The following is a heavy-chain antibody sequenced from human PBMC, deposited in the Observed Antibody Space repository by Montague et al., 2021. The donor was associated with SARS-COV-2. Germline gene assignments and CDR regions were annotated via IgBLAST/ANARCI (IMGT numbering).Heavy chain of an antibody. Sequence: SETLSLTYTVSGGSISSYSWSWIRQPPGKGLEWIGSIFYSGSTNYNPSLKSRVTISVDTSKKQFSLKLSSVTAADTAVYYCARLGLGGYDILTGYYQSGMDVWGQGTTVTVSS. CDR3: ARLGLGGYDILTGYYQSGMDV. CDR1: GGSISSYS. D-gene: IGHD3-9*01. V-gene: IGHV4-59*08. CDR2: IFYSGST. J-gene: IGHJ6*02.